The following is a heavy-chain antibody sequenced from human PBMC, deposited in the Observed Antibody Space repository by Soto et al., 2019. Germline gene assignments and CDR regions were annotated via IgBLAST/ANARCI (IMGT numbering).Heavy chain of an antibody. J-gene: IGHJ4*02. CDR2: INHSGST. D-gene: IGHD2-2*01. Sequence: QVQLQQWGAGLLKPSETLSLTCAVYGGSFSGYYWSWIRQPPGKGLEWIGEINHSGSTNYNPSLKSRVTISVDTSKNQFSLKLSSVTAADTAVYYCARGGGYCSSTSCLDPYYDYRGQGTLVTVSS. V-gene: IGHV4-34*01. CDR3: ARGGGYCSSTSCLDPYYDY. CDR1: GGSFSGYY.